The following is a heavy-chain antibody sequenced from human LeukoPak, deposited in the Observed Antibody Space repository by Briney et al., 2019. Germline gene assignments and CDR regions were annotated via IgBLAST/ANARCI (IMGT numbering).Heavy chain of an antibody. J-gene: IGHJ3*02. CDR3: ARDALYCSSTSCGDDAFDI. Sequence: SETLSLTCAVSGGSISSGGYSWSWIRQPAGKGLEWIGRIYTSGSTNYNPSLKSRATMSVDTSKNQFSLKLSSVTAADTAVYYCARDALYCSSTSCGDDAFDIWGQGTMVTVSS. V-gene: IGHV4-61*02. CDR1: GGSISSGGYS. D-gene: IGHD2-2*01. CDR2: IYTSGST.